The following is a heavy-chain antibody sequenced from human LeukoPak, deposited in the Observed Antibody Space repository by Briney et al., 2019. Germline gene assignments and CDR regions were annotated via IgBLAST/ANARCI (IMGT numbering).Heavy chain of an antibody. CDR3: TRDLERWLVIYYMDV. V-gene: IGHV3-49*04. CDR2: IRSKAYGGTT. J-gene: IGHJ6*03. CDR1: GFTFSSYA. D-gene: IGHD6-19*01. Sequence: GRSLRLSCAASGFTFSSYAMHWVRQAPGKGLEWVGFIRSKAYGGTTEYAASVKGRFTISRDDSKSIAYLQMNSLKTEDTAVYYCTRDLERWLVIYYMDVWGKGTTVTVSS.